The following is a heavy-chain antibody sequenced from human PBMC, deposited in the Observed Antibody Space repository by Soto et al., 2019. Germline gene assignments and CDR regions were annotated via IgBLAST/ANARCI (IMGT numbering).Heavy chain of an antibody. Sequence: PSETLSLTCAVYGGSFSGYYWSWIRQPPGKGLEWIGEINHSGSTNYNPSLKSRVTISVDTSKNQFSLKLSSVTAADTAVYYCARGLRGSSWYAYFQHWGQGTLVTVSS. CDR1: GGSFSGYY. J-gene: IGHJ1*01. V-gene: IGHV4-34*01. D-gene: IGHD6-13*01. CDR3: ARGLRGSSWYAYFQH. CDR2: INHSGST.